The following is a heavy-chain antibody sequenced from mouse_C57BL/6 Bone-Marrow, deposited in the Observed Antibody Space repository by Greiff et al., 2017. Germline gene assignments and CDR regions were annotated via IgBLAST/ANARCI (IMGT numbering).Heavy chain of an antibody. CDR1: GYTFTSYW. CDR2: IDPSDSYT. Sequence: QVQLQQPGAELVMPGASVKLSCKASGYTFTSYWMHWVKQRPGQGLEWIGEIDPSDSYTKYNQKFKGKSTLTVDKSSSTAYMQLNSLTSEDSAVYSCARFLYDYYCYYAIDYWGQGTLVTVAS. J-gene: IGHJ4*01. V-gene: IGHV1-69*01. D-gene: IGHD2-4*01. CDR3: ARFLYDYYCYYAIDY.